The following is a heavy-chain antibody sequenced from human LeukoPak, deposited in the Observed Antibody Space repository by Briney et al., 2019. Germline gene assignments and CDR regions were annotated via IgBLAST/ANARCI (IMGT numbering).Heavy chain of an antibody. CDR3: TYSGSYYSGIEYYYFDY. J-gene: IGHJ4*02. V-gene: IGHV3-53*04. CDR1: GFTVSSNH. Sequence: GGSLRLSCAASGFTVSSNHMSWVRQAPGKGLEWVSVIYSGGSTYYADSVKGRFTISRHNSKNTLYLQMNSLRAEDTAVYYCTYSGSYYSGIEYYYFDYWGQGTLVTVSS. CDR2: IYSGGST. D-gene: IGHD1-26*01.